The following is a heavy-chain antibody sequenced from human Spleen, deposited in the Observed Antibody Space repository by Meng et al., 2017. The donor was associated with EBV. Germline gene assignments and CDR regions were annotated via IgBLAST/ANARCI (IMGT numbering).Heavy chain of an antibody. Sequence: QVQLQQWGGGLLKPSETLSLICAVYGVSFSDFYWSWIRQPPGKGLEWIGEINHSGTTNYNPSLKSRLTISVDTSKNQFSLKMNSVTAADTAVYYCARVRLAAGTYYFDYWGQGTLVTVSS. D-gene: IGHD6-13*01. J-gene: IGHJ4*02. CDR2: INHSGTT. V-gene: IGHV4-34*01. CDR1: GVSFSDFY. CDR3: ARVRLAAGTYYFDY.